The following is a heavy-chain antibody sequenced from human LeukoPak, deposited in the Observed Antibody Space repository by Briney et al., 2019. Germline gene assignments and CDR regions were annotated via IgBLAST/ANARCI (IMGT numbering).Heavy chain of an antibody. Sequence: SVKVSCKASGGTFSSYAISWVRQAPGQGLEWMGVIIPIFGTANYAQKFQGRVTITADESTSTAYMELSSLRSEDTAVYYCARGGIEYSRSSADYWGQGTLVTVSS. CDR2: IIPIFGTA. V-gene: IGHV1-69*13. CDR1: GGTFSSYA. J-gene: IGHJ4*02. D-gene: IGHD6-6*01. CDR3: ARGGIEYSRSSADY.